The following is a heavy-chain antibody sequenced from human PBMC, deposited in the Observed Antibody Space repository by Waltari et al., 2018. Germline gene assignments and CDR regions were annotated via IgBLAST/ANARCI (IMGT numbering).Heavy chain of an antibody. D-gene: IGHD6-19*01. J-gene: IGHJ5*02. CDR3: ARETVAGTGWFDP. Sequence: EVQLVESGGGLVQPGGSLRLSCAASGFTFSHYSFNWVRQAPGKGLEGVSCITSGSSYTYYADSVKGRFTISRDNAKNALLLHMNSLRAEDTAVYYCARETVAGTGWFDPWGQGTLVTVSS. V-gene: IGHV3-21*01. CDR1: GFTFSHYS. CDR2: ITSGSSYT.